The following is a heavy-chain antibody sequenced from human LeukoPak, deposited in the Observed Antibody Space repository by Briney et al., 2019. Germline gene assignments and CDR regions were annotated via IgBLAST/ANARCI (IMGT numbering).Heavy chain of an antibody. CDR3: ARAHCAGDCDYGMDV. J-gene: IGHJ6*02. Sequence: PSETLSLTCTVSGGSISSGGYYWSWIRQHPGKGLEWIAYIYYSGSTYHNPSLESRLITSVDTSKNQFSLKLSSVTDADTAVYYCARAHCAGDCDYGMDVWGQGTLVTVSS. CDR2: IYYSGST. V-gene: IGHV4-31*03. CDR1: GGSISSGGYY. D-gene: IGHD2-21*02.